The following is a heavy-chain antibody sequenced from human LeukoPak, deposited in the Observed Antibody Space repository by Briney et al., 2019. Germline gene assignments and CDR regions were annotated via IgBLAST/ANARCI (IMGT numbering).Heavy chain of an antibody. CDR2: IWYDGSNK. V-gene: IGHV3-33*08. CDR3: ARDEGVATRTPGFDY. J-gene: IGHJ4*02. D-gene: IGHD5-12*01. CDR1: GFTFSSYW. Sequence: GGSLRLSCAASGFTFSSYWMSWVRQAPGKGLEWVAVIWYDGSNKYYADSVKGRFTISRDNSKNTLYLQMNSLRAEDTAVYYCARDEGVATRTPGFDYWGQGTLVTVSS.